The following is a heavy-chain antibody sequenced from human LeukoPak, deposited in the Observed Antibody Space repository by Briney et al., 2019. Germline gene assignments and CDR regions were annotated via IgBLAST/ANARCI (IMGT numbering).Heavy chain of an antibody. Sequence: SVKVSCKASGFTFTSSAMQWVRQARGQRLEWIGWIVVGSGNTNYAQKFQERVTITRDMSTSTAYMELSSLRSEDTAVYYRAAGAAPNVYYYYSMDVWGQGTTVTVSS. V-gene: IGHV1-58*02. CDR2: IVVGSGNT. J-gene: IGHJ6*02. CDR3: AAGAAPNVYYYYSMDV. CDR1: GFTFTSSA. D-gene: IGHD2-15*01.